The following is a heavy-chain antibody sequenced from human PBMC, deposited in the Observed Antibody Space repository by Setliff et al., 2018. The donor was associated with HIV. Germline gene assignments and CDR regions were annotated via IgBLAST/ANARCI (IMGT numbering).Heavy chain of an antibody. V-gene: IGHV4-39*01. Sequence: PSETLSLTCTVSGDSLSLSTFYWAWIRQPPGRGPEWIGSICSTGTTYYNPSLKSRVTISFDTSKNQFPLEVTSVTAADTAIYYCARHRFGSGWYGFVSGIDPWGQGTLVSVSS. CDR1: GDSLSLSTFY. D-gene: IGHD6-19*01. J-gene: IGHJ5*02. CDR2: ICSTGTT. CDR3: ARHRFGSGWYGFVSGIDP.